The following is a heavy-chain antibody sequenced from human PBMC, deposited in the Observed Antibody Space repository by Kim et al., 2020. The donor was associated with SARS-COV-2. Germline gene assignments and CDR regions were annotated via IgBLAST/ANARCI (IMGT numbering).Heavy chain of an antibody. CDR1: GGTFSSYA. CDR2: IIPIFGTA. V-gene: IGHV1-69*13. CDR3: ARDIVRGLRPYYFDY. D-gene: IGHD5-12*01. J-gene: IGHJ4*02. Sequence: SVKVSCKASGGTFSSYAISWVRQAPGQGLEWMGGIIPIFGTANYAQKFQGRVTITADESTSTAYMELSSLRSEDTAVYYCARDIVRGLRPYYFDYWGQGTLVTVSS.